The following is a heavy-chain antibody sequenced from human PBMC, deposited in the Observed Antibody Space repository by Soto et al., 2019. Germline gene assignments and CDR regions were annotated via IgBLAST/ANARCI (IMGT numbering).Heavy chain of an antibody. Sequence: QVQLVQSVAEVKKPGSSVKVSCKASGGTFSSYAISWVRQAPGQGLEWMGGIIPIFGTANYAQKFQGRVTITADESTSTAYMELSSLRSEDTAVYYCASDEYGDPEPSLPTWGQGTLVTVSS. CDR1: GGTFSSYA. D-gene: IGHD4-17*01. J-gene: IGHJ5*02. CDR3: ASDEYGDPEPSLPT. V-gene: IGHV1-69*01. CDR2: IIPIFGTA.